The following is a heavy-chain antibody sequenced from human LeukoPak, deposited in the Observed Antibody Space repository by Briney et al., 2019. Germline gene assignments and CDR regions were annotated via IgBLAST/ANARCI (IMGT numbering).Heavy chain of an antibody. CDR3: ARRSASGSYYFFDY. V-gene: IGHV3-74*01. J-gene: IGHJ4*02. CDR2: ISSDGSTI. Sequence: GGSLRLSCAASGFTFSTSWMHRVRQAPGKGLVWVSLISSDGSTIIYADSVKGRFTISRDNAKSTLYLQMNSLRAEDTAVYYCARRSASGSYYFFDYWGQGTLVTVSS. D-gene: IGHD3-10*01. CDR1: GFTFSTSW.